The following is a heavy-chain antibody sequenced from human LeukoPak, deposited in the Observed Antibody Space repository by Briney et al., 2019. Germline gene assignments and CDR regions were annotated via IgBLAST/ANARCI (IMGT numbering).Heavy chain of an antibody. J-gene: IGHJ4*02. D-gene: IGHD3-10*01. V-gene: IGHV3-23*01. Sequence: GGSLGLSCAASGFTFSSYAMSWVRQAPGKGLEWVSAISGSGGSTYYADSVKGRFTISRDNSKNTLYLQMNSLRAEDTAVYYCAKGPRRWFGELLFFDYWGQGTLVTVSS. CDR1: GFTFSSYA. CDR3: AKGPRRWFGELLFFDY. CDR2: ISGSGGST.